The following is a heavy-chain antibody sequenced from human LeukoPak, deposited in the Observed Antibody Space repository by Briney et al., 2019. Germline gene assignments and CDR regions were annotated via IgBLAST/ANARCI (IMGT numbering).Heavy chain of an antibody. Sequence: GGSLRLSCAASGFTFSSYAMSWVRQAPGKGLEWVSDISGTGGRTYYADSVKGRFTISRDNSKNTVDLLMNSLRAEDTAIYYCARDVPYYYDSSGYYSPFDCWGQGTLVTVSS. D-gene: IGHD3-22*01. CDR1: GFTFSSYA. CDR2: ISGTGGRT. CDR3: ARDVPYYYDSSGYYSPFDC. V-gene: IGHV3-23*01. J-gene: IGHJ4*02.